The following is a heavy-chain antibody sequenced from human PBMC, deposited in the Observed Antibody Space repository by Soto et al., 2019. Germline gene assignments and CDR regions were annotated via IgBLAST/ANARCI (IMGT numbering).Heavy chain of an antibody. CDR1: GDSVSSNSAA. J-gene: IGHJ6*02. V-gene: IGHV6-1*01. D-gene: IGHD6-13*01. CDR2: TYYRSKWYN. CDR3: AREGAAAGRGYYYYYGMDV. Sequence: SQTLSLTCXISGDSVSSNSAAWNWIRQSPSRGLEWLGRTYYRSKWYNDYAVSVKSRITINPDTSKNQFSLQLNSVTPEDTAVYYCAREGAAAGRGYYYYYGMDVWGQGTTVTVS.